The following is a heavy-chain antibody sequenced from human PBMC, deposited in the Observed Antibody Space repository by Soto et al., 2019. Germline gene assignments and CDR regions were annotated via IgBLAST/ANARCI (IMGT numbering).Heavy chain of an antibody. Sequence: GGSLRLSCAASGFTFSSYAMSWVRLAPGKGLEWASGITGSGAITYYTDSVKGRFTISRDNSKNTLYLQMHSLRAEDTAVYYCARDVWETTSMYYGLDVWGLGTMVTVSS. D-gene: IGHD1-26*01. CDR3: ARDVWETTSMYYGLDV. CDR1: GFTFSSYA. CDR2: ITGSGAIT. J-gene: IGHJ6*02. V-gene: IGHV3-23*01.